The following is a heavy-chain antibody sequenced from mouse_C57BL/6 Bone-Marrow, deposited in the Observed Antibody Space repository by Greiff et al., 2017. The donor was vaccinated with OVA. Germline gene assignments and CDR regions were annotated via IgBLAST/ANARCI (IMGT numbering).Heavy chain of an antibody. CDR3: ARVYYGSSPYYAMDY. Sequence: EVKVVESGGDLVKPGGSLKLSCAASGFTFSSYGMSWVRQTPDKRLEWVATISSGGSYTYYPDSVKGRFTISRDNDKTTLYLQMSSLKSEDTAMYYCARVYYGSSPYYAMDYWGQGTSVTVSS. CDR1: GFTFSSYG. D-gene: IGHD1-1*01. J-gene: IGHJ4*01. CDR2: ISSGGSYT. V-gene: IGHV5-6*01.